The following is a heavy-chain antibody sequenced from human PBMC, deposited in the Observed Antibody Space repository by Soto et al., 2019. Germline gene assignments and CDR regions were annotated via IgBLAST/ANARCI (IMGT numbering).Heavy chain of an antibody. V-gene: IGHV4-30-2*01. Sequence: QLQLQESGSGLVKPSQTLSLTCAVSGGSISSGGYSWSWIRQPPGKGLEWIRYIYHSGSTYYNPSLKSRVTISLDRSKKQFSLKLSSVTAAETAVYYCARGMTTVTTLDYWGQGTLVTVSS. D-gene: IGHD4-17*01. CDR1: GGSISSGGYS. J-gene: IGHJ4*02. CDR3: ARGMTTVTTLDY. CDR2: IYHSGST.